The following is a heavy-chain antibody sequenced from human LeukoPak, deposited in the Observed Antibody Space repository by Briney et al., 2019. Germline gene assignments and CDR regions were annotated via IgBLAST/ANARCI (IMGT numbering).Heavy chain of an antibody. CDR3: ARDGIGYSSGFDP. V-gene: IGHV4-4*07. Sequence: PSDTLSLTCTVSGDSISTSYLWSWIRQSAGKGLEWIGLIYSGGSTTYNPSLQSRVTMSIDTSRNRFSLKLSSMTAADPAVYYCARDGIGYSSGFDPWGQGILVTVSS. CDR2: IYSGGST. D-gene: IGHD3-10*01. J-gene: IGHJ5*02. CDR1: GDSISTSYL.